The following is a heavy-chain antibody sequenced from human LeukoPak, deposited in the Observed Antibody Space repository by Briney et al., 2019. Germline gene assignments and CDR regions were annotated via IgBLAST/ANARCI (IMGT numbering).Heavy chain of an antibody. V-gene: IGHV3-23*01. CDR1: GFTFSSYA. D-gene: IGHD2-2*01. CDR2: ICGSGGST. Sequence: AGGSLRLSCAASGFTFSSYAMSWVRQAPGKGLEWVSAICGSGGSTYYADSVKGRFTISRDNSKNTLYLQMNSLRAEDTAVYYCAKKGGIVVVPAAPYYFDYWGQGTLVTVSS. CDR3: AKKGGIVVVPAAPYYFDY. J-gene: IGHJ4*02.